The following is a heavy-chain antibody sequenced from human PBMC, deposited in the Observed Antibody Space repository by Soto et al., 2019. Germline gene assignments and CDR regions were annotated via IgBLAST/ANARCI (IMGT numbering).Heavy chain of an antibody. Sequence: QLVESGGGVVQPGRSLTLSCAASGFTFRTYGMHWVRQAPGKGLEWVAVIWFDGSNKYYADSVKGRFTISRDNSKNTLSLQLNSLRAEDTAVYYCAKDHRSGWDHYYYSYGLEVWGQGTTVTVSS. CDR3: AKDHRSGWDHYYYSYGLEV. J-gene: IGHJ6*02. V-gene: IGHV3-33*06. CDR2: IWFDGSNK. CDR1: GFTFRTYG. D-gene: IGHD6-19*01.